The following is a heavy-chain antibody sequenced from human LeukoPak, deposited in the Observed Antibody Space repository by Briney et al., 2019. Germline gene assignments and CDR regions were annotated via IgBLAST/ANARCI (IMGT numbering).Heavy chain of an antibody. CDR1: GGPFSGYY. V-gene: IGHV4-34*01. CDR2: INHSGST. J-gene: IGHJ4*02. D-gene: IGHD6-19*01. Sequence: SETLSLTCAVYGGPFSGYYWSWIRQPPGKGLEWIGEINHSGSTNYNPSLESRVTISVDTSKNQFSLKLSSVTAADTAVYYCARGSGYSSGWYPGDFDYWGQGTLVTVSS. CDR3: ARGSGYSSGWYPGDFDY.